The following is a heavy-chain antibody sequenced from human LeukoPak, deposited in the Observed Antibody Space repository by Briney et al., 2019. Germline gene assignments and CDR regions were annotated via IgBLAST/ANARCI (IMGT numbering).Heavy chain of an antibody. Sequence: SVKVSCKASGGTFSSYAISWVRQAPGQGLEWMGGIIPIFGTANYAQKFQGRVTITADESTSTAYMELSSLRSEDTAVYYCASLGPPIAAGHDYWGQGTLVTVSS. D-gene: IGHD6-13*01. J-gene: IGHJ4*02. CDR3: ASLGPPIAAGHDY. V-gene: IGHV1-69*01. CDR1: GGTFSSYA. CDR2: IIPIFGTA.